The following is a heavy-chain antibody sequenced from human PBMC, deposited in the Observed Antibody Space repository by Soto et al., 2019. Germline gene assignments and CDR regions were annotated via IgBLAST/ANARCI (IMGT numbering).Heavy chain of an antibody. CDR1: GDSVSSNTAA. D-gene: IGHD6-19*01. J-gene: IGHJ4*02. CDR3: ARGVAGTGFDL. CDR2: TYYRSNWRH. V-gene: IGHV6-1*01. Sequence: SQTLSLTCAISGDSVSSNTAAWDWIRSSPSRGLEWLGRTYYRSNWRHDYAVSVKSRITVNPDTSKNHFSLQLNSVTPDDTAVYYCARGVAGTGFDLWGQGTLVTVSS.